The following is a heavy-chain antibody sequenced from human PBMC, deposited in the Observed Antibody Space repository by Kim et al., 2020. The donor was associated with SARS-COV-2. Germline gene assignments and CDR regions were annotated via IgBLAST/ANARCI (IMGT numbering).Heavy chain of an antibody. Sequence: GGSLRLSCAASGFTFSNYSMNWVRQAPGKGLEWVSSITNSSSYIYYADSLKGRFTISRDNAKSSLYLQMNSLRAEDTAVYYCARDCGSSSWYFTPLREDGMDVWGQGTTVTVSS. CDR1: GFTFSNYS. CDR2: ITNSSSYI. J-gene: IGHJ6*02. D-gene: IGHD6-13*01. CDR3: ARDCGSSSWYFTPLREDGMDV. V-gene: IGHV3-21*01.